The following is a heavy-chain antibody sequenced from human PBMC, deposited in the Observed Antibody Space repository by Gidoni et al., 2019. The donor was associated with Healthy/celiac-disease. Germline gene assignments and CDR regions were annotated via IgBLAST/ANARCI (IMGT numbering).Heavy chain of an antibody. V-gene: IGHV3-21*01. CDR1: GFTFSSYS. CDR2: ISSSSSYI. J-gene: IGHJ4*02. Sequence: EVQLVEAGGGLVKPGGSLRLSCAAAGFTFSSYSMNWVRQAPGKGLEWVSSISSSSSYIYYADSVKGRFTISRDNAKNSLYLQMNSLRAEDTAVYYCAREVATSAFDYWGQGTLVTVSS. CDR3: AREVATSAFDY. D-gene: IGHD5-12*01.